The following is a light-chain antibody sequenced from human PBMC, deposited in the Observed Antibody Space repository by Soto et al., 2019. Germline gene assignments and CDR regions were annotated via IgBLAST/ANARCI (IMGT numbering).Light chain of an antibody. CDR3: QQYGSSPRT. Sequence: DIVLTQSPVTLSLSTGERATLSCRASQSVSSSYLAWYQQKPGQAPRLLIYGASSRATGIPDRFSGSGSGTDFTLTISRLEPEDFAVNYCQQYGSSPRTFGQGTKVDI. V-gene: IGKV3-20*01. CDR1: QSVSSSY. J-gene: IGKJ1*01. CDR2: GAS.